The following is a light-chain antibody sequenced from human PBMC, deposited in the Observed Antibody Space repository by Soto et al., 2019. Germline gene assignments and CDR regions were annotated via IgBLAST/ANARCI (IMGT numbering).Light chain of an antibody. CDR1: ESVSSN. CDR3: QQYNSWPPYT. Sequence: EIVMTQSPATLSVSPGERVTVSCRASESVSSNLAWYQQKAGQAPRLLIYGASTRATGIPARFSGSGSGTEFTLTISTLQSEYVAIYYCQQYNSWPPYTFGQGTKLEI. J-gene: IGKJ2*01. V-gene: IGKV3-15*01. CDR2: GAS.